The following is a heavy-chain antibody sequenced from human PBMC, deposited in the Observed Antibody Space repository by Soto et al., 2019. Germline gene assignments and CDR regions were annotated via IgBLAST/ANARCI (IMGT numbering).Heavy chain of an antibody. V-gene: IGHV1-18*01. CDR2: ISAHNGNT. Sequence: QVHLVQSGAEAKKPGASVKVSCKASGYTFTSYGITWVRQAPGQGLEWMGWISAHNGNTDYAQKLQGRVIVIRDTSTSTAYMELRSLRSDDTAVYYCARGRYGDYWGQGALVTVSS. CDR1: GYTFTSYG. J-gene: IGHJ4*02. D-gene: IGHD1-1*01. CDR3: ARGRYGDY.